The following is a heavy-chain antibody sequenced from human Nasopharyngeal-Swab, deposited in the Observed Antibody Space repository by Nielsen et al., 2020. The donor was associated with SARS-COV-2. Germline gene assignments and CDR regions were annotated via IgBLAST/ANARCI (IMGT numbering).Heavy chain of an antibody. CDR1: GYSFTSYW. V-gene: IGHV5-10-1*01. J-gene: IGHJ6*03. Sequence: GESLKISCKGSGYSFTSYWISWVRQMPGKGLEWMGRIDPSDSYTNYSPSFQGHVTISADKSISTAYLQWSSLKASDTAMYYCARVGGAAAGTNYYYYMDVWGKGTTVTVSS. D-gene: IGHD6-13*01. CDR2: IDPSDSYT. CDR3: ARVGGAAAGTNYYYYMDV.